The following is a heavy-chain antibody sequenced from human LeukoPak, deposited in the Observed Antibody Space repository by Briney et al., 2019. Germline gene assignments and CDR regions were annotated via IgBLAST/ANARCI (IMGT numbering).Heavy chain of an antibody. Sequence: DSVKVSCKPSGHTFTGYYMHWVRQAPGQRLEWWGWINPNSGGTNYAQKFQGRVTMTRDTSIGTAYMELSRLRSDDTAVYYCARAPQFSEYDSSGYLDYWGQGTLVTVSS. V-gene: IGHV1-2*02. D-gene: IGHD3-22*01. CDR2: INPNSGGT. CDR3: ARAPQFSEYDSSGYLDY. CDR1: GHTFTGYY. J-gene: IGHJ4*02.